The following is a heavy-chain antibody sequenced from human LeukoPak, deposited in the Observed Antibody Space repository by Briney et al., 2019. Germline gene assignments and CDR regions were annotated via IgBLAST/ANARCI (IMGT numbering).Heavy chain of an antibody. CDR2: IDPDGSTT. Sequence: GGSLRLSCAASGFTLSSYWMHWVRQAPGEGLVWVSRIDPDGSTTNYADSVKGRFTTSRDNAKNTLYLQMNSQRAEDTALYYCTRVQAGRAGLMDVWGRGTTVTVSS. CDR1: GFTLSSYW. D-gene: IGHD6-13*01. V-gene: IGHV3-74*01. CDR3: TRVQAGRAGLMDV. J-gene: IGHJ6*02.